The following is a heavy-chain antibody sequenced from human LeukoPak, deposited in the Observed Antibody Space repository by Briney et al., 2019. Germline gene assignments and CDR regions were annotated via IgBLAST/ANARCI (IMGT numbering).Heavy chain of an antibody. Sequence: PSETLSLTFAVSGYSISSGYYWGLIRQPPGKGLGWIGRIYHSGSTYYNPSLKSRVTISVDTSKNQFSLKLSSVTAADTAVYYCARPGYYDFWSGYRDAFDIWGQGTMVTVSS. CDR3: ARPGYYDFWSGYRDAFDI. D-gene: IGHD3-3*01. V-gene: IGHV4-38-2*01. J-gene: IGHJ3*02. CDR2: IYHSGST. CDR1: GYSISSGYY.